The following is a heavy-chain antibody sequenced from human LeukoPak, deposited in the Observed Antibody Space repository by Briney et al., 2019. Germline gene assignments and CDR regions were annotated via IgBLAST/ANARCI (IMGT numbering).Heavy chain of an antibody. CDR1: GYSFTSYW. CDR3: ARCQYDSRGLEGFDY. D-gene: IGHD3-22*01. Sequence: GEPLKISCKGSGYSFTSYWIGWVRQMPGKGLGWMGIIYPGDSDTRYSPSFQGQVTISADKSISTAYLQWSSLKASDTAMYYCARCQYDSRGLEGFDYWGQGTLVTVSS. J-gene: IGHJ4*02. CDR2: IYPGDSDT. V-gene: IGHV5-51*01.